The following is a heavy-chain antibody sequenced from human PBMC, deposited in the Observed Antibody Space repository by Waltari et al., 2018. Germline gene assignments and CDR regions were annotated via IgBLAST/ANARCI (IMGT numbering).Heavy chain of an antibody. CDR2: MFYGGST. V-gene: IGHV4-59*08. Sequence: QVQLQESGPGLVKPSETLSLTCTVSGGSIRSFYWSWIRQHPGKGLKWIGYMFYGGSTNYNPSLKSRVTISVDTSKNQLSLKLSSVAAADTAVYYCARQWNWGSVHYFDYWGQGTLVTVSS. CDR3: ARQWNWGSVHYFDY. CDR1: GGSIRSFY. J-gene: IGHJ4*02. D-gene: IGHD7-27*01.